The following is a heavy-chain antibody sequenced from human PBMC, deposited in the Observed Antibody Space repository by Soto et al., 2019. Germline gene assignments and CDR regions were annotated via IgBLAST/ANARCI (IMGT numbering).Heavy chain of an antibody. CDR2: IYYSGST. CDR3: ASVRGGYYYAMDV. V-gene: IGHV4-39*07. CDR1: GGSISSSSYY. Sequence: SETLSLTCTVSGGSISSSSYYWGWIRQPPGKRLEWIGSIYYSGSTYYNPSLKSRVTISVDTSRNQFSLKLSSVTAADTAVYYCASVRGGYYYAMDVWGQGTTVTVSS. J-gene: IGHJ6*02. D-gene: IGHD3-10*02.